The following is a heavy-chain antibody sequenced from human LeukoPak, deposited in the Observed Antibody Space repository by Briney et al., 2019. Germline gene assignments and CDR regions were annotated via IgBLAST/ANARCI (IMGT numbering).Heavy chain of an antibody. J-gene: IGHJ4*02. Sequence: GGSLRLSCAASGFTFSSYGMHWVRQAPGKGLEWVAFIRYDGSNKYYADSVKGRFTISRDNSKNTLYLQMNSLRAEDTAVYYCAKESFSSSWYLSYFDYWGQGTLVTVSS. CDR3: AKESFSSSWYLSYFDY. CDR1: GFTFSSYG. V-gene: IGHV3-30*02. D-gene: IGHD6-13*01. CDR2: IRYDGSNK.